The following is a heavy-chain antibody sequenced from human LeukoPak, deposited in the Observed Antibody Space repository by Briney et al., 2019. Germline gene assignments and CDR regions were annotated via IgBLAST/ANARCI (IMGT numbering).Heavy chain of an antibody. CDR2: INHSGST. J-gene: IGHJ5*02. CDR3: ATDDRDYGAYNWFDP. V-gene: IGHV4-34*01. D-gene: IGHD4-17*01. Sequence: PSETLSLTCAVYGGSFSGYYWSWIRQPPGKGLEWIGEINHSGSTNYNPSLKSRVTISLDTSKNQFSLKLSSVTAADTAVYYCATDDRDYGAYNWFDPWGQGTLVTVSS. CDR1: GGSFSGYY.